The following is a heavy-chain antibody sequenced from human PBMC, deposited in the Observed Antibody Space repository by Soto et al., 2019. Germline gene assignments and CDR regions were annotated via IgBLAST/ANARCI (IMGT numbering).Heavy chain of an antibody. J-gene: IGHJ4*02. D-gene: IGHD3-16*02. CDR3: AKSRVFIGAIVTLLDS. CDR2: LRNNGDTA. V-gene: IGHV3-23*01. CDR1: GFTFSSYA. Sequence: EVQLLESGGGLVQPGGSLTLSCATSGFTFSSYAMVWVRQAAEKGLEWVSSLRNNGDTAYYADSVRVLFAISRGNSENTLYLQMNGLRADDPALYFCAKSRVFIGAIVTLLDSWGQGTQVTVSS.